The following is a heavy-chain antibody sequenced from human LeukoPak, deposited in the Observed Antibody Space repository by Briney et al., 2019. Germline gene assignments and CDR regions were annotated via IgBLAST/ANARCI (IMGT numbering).Heavy chain of an antibody. Sequence: SQTLSLTCVISGDSVSANSIGWDWIRPSPSRGLEWLGKTYYRSKWSNDYAVPVKRRITINPDTSKNQFSLQLNSVTPDDTAVYYCARSRNYAMDVWGQGTTVTVSS. CDR2: TYYRSKWSN. J-gene: IGHJ6*02. CDR1: GDSVSANSIG. CDR3: ARSRNYAMDV. V-gene: IGHV6-1*01.